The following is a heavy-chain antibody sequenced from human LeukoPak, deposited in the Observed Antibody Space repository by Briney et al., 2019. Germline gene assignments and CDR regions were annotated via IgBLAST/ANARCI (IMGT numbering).Heavy chain of an antibody. J-gene: IGHJ4*02. CDR1: GGSFSGYY. V-gene: IGHV4-34*01. D-gene: IGHD3-16*02. CDR3: ARVGYDYVWGSCRYTRNFDY. CDR2: INHSGST. Sequence: SETLSLTCAVYGGSFSGYYWSWIRQPPGKGLEWIGEINHSGSTNYNPSLKSRVTISVDTSKNQFSLKLSSVTAADTAVYYCARVGYDYVWGSCRYTRNFDYWGQGTLVTVSS.